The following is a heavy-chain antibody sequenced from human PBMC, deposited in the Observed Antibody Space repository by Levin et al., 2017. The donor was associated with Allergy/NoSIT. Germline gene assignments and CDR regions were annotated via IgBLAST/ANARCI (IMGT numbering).Heavy chain of an antibody. CDR3: ARGVIAVAGTAYYFDY. D-gene: IGHD6-19*01. CDR1: GGSVSGYF. J-gene: IGHJ4*02. Sequence: GSLRLSCAVYGGSVSGYFWTWIRQPPGKGLEWIGEISHRGSTNYNPSLKGRVTISLDKSKNQFSLEVTSLTAADTSVYFCARGVIAVAGTAYYFDYWGQGTLVTVSS. V-gene: IGHV4-34*01. CDR2: ISHRGST.